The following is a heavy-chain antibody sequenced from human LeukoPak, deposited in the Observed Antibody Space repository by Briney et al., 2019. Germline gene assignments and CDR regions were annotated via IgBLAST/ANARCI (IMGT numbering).Heavy chain of an antibody. D-gene: IGHD2-15*01. CDR3: ARARSGTYEY. J-gene: IGHJ4*02. V-gene: IGHV1-2*02. CDR1: GYTFTGYY. CDR2: INPNSGGT. Sequence: ASVKVSCKASGYTFTGYYMHWVRQAPGQGLEWMGRINPNSGGTNYAQKFQGRVTMTRDTSIDTVYMELGSLRSDDTAIYYCARARSGTYEYWGQGTLVTVSS.